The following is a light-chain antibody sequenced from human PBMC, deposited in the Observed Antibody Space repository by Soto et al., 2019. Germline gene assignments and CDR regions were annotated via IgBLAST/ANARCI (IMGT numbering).Light chain of an antibody. CDR2: EVN. CDR1: ITDVGVYNY. J-gene: IGLJ1*01. CDR3: SSFTSTSTVYV. V-gene: IGLV2-14*01. Sequence: QSVLTQPASVSGSPGQSITISCTGTITDVGVYNYVSWYQQHPGKAPKLMIYEVNNRPSGVSNRFSGSKSGNTASLTISGLQADDEADYYCSSFTSTSTVYVFGTGTKLTVL.